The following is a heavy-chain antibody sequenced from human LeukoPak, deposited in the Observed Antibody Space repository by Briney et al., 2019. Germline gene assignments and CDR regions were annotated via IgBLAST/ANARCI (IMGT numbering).Heavy chain of an antibody. Sequence: PSETLSLTCTVSGGSISSYYWSWIRQPPGKGLEWIGYIYYSGSTNYNPSLKSRVTISVDTSKNQFSLKLSSVTAADTAVYYCARVGTTVTTRSYWYFDLWGRGTLVTVSS. CDR1: GGSISSYY. D-gene: IGHD4-17*01. V-gene: IGHV4-59*01. CDR2: IYYSGST. CDR3: ARVGTTVTTRSYWYFDL. J-gene: IGHJ2*01.